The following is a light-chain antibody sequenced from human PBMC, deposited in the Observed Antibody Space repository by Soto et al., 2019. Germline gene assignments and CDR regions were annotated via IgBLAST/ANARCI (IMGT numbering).Light chain of an antibody. J-gene: IGKJ1*01. V-gene: IGKV3-20*01. CDR2: GAS. CDR1: QSVSSNF. CDR3: QQYGSSPWT. Sequence: EIVLTQSPGTLSLSPGERATLSCRASQSVSSNFLAWYQQKPGQAPRLLIYGASSRATGIPDRFSGSGSGTGFTLTISRLEPEDFALYYCQQYGSSPWTFGQGTKVEIK.